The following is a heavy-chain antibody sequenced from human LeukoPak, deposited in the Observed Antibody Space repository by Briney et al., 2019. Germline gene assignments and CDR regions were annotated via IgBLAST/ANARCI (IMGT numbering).Heavy chain of an antibody. CDR2: INHSGST. CDR3: ARMKRVPGYSSSWYRAYYYYYYMDV. CDR1: GGSLSGYY. J-gene: IGHJ6*03. V-gene: IGHV4-34*01. Sequence: SETLSLTCGVYGGSLSGYYWSWIRQPPEKGLEWIGEINHSGSTNYNPSLKSRVTISVDTSKNQFSLKLSSVTAADTAVYYCARMKRVPGYSSSWYRAYYYYYYMDVWGKGTTVTISS. D-gene: IGHD6-13*01.